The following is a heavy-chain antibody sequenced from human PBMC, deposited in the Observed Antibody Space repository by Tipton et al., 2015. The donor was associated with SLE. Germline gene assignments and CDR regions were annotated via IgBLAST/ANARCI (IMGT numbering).Heavy chain of an antibody. V-gene: IGHV4-39*07. D-gene: IGHD3-22*01. Sequence: TLSLTCIVSGDSISSSSYYWGWIRQPPGKGLEWVGTVYYTGNTFYNPSLKSRVTISVDKSKNQFSLKLSSVTAADTAVYYCARDEYRYDATGYHLLGHFDFWGQGTLVTVSS. CDR1: GDSISSSSYY. CDR2: VYYTGNT. CDR3: ARDEYRYDATGYHLLGHFDF. J-gene: IGHJ4*02.